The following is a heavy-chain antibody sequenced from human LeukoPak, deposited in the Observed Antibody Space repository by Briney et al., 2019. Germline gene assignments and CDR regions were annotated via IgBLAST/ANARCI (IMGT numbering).Heavy chain of an antibody. V-gene: IGHV3-53*01. Sequence: GGSLRLSWAVSGFTVSTNYMSWVRQAAGKWLELVSIIFVGGSTSYADSVKGGFTISRDISKNTLFLQMSSLRAEDTAVYYCARSPRIYDSSGYYLVEYFDLWGRGTLVTVSS. D-gene: IGHD3-22*01. J-gene: IGHJ2*01. CDR1: GFTVSTNY. CDR2: IFVGGST. CDR3: ARSPRIYDSSGYYLVEYFDL.